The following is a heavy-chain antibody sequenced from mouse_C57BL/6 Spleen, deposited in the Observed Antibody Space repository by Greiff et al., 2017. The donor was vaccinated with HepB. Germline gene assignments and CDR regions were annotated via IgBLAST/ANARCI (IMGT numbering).Heavy chain of an antibody. D-gene: IGHD2-3*01. CDR2: IWSDGST. V-gene: IGHV2-6*03. J-gene: IGHJ4*01. Sequence: VKLVESGPGLVAPSQSLSITCTVSGFSLTSYGVHWVRQPPGKGLEWLVVIWSDGSTTYNSALKSRLSISKDNSKSQVFLKMNSLQTDDTAMYYCARSPIYDGYYGYAMDYWGQGTSVTVSS. CDR1: GFSLTSYG. CDR3: ARSPIYDGYYGYAMDY.